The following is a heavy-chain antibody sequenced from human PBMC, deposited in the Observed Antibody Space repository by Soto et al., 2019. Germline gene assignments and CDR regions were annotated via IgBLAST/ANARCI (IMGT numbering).Heavy chain of an antibody. CDR3: ARGGGQH. J-gene: IGHJ3*01. D-gene: IGHD2-2*01. V-gene: IGHV3-30-3*01. CDR1: GFTFSSYA. CDR2: ISYDGSNK. Sequence: LRLSCAASGFTFSSYAMHWVRQAPGKGLEWVAVISYDGSNKYYADSVKGRFTISRDNSKNTLYLQMNSLRAEDTAVYYCARGGGQHWGQGTMVTVSS.